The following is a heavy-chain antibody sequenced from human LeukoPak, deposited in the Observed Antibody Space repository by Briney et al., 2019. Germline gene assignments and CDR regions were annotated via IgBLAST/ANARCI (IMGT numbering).Heavy chain of an antibody. CDR2: ISSSGSTI. J-gene: IGHJ4*02. D-gene: IGHD5-18*01. Sequence: PGGSLRLSFAASGFTFSSYEMNWVRQAPGKGLEWVSYISSSGSTIYYADSVKGRFTISRDNAKNSLYLQMNSLRAEDTAVYYCAKGDRWIQLWLYFDYWGQGTLVTVSS. V-gene: IGHV3-48*03. CDR1: GFTFSSYE. CDR3: AKGDRWIQLWLYFDY.